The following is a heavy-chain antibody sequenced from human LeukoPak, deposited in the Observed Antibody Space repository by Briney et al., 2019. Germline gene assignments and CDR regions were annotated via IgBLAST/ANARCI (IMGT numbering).Heavy chain of an antibody. CDR1: GGSITSTNW. Sequence: PSETPSLTCGVSGGSITSTNWWTWVRQPPRQGLEWIGEIHLSGRTNYNPSLNSRVTLAVDTSKSHLSLTLTSVTAADTAVYYCTRENGAFSPFGYWGQGTLVTVPS. D-gene: IGHD2-8*01. CDR2: IHLSGRT. CDR3: TRENGAFSPFGY. J-gene: IGHJ4*02. V-gene: IGHV4-4*02.